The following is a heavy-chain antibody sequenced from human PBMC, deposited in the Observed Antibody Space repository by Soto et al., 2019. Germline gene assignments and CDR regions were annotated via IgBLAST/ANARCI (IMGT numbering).Heavy chain of an antibody. J-gene: IGHJ2*01. D-gene: IGHD5-12*01. Sequence: QVQLVQSGAEVKKPGSSVKVSCKASGGTLSSQAISSVRQAPGQGLEWMGGIIPIFGTANYAQKFQGRVTITADESTSTAYMELSSLRSEHTAVYYCSTGVEMAKIGQWYFDLWGRGTLVTVSA. CDR3: STGVEMAKIGQWYFDL. CDR2: IIPIFGTA. CDR1: GGTLSSQA. V-gene: IGHV1-69*12.